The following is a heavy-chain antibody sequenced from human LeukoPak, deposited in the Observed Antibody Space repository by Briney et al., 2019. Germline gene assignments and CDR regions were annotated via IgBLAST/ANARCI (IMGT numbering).Heavy chain of an antibody. CDR2: IYYSGST. J-gene: IGHJ3*02. V-gene: IGHV4-59*08. D-gene: IGHD6-13*01. CDR1: GGSISSYY. Sequence: SETLSLTCTVSGGSISSYYWSWIRQPPGKGLEWIGYIYYSGSTNYNPSLKSRVTISVDTSKNQFSLKLSSVTAADTAVYYCAGKTGYSSSWYGAFDIWGQGTMVTVSS. CDR3: AGKTGYSSSWYGAFDI.